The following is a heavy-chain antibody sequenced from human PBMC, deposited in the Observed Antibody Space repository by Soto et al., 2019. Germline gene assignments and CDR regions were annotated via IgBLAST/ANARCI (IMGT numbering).Heavy chain of an antibody. CDR1: GFTFSNAW. D-gene: IGHD3-22*01. Sequence: GGSLRLSCAASGFTFSNAWMNWVRQAPGKGLEWVGRIKSKTDGGTTDYAAPVKGRFTISRDDSKNTRYLQMNSLKTEDTPVYYCTTDNDPFYYYDSSGYYYYYYGMDVWGQGTTVTVSS. CDR3: TTDNDPFYYYDSSGYYYYYYGMDV. J-gene: IGHJ6*02. V-gene: IGHV3-15*07. CDR2: IKSKTDGGTT.